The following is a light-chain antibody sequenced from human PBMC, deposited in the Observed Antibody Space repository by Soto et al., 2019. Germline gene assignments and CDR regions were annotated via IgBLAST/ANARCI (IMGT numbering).Light chain of an antibody. CDR3: CSYAGSSTYV. CDR2: EVS. J-gene: IGLJ1*01. V-gene: IGLV2-23*02. CDR1: SSDVGSYNL. Sequence: QSALTQPASVSGSPGQSFTISCTGTSSDVGSYNLVSWYQQHPGKAPKVMIYEVSKRPSGVPNRFSGSKSGNTASLTISGLQAEDEADYYCCSYAGSSTYVFGTGTKLTVL.